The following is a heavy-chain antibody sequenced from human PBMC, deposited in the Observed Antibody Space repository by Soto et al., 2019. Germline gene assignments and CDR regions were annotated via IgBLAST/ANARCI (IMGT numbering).Heavy chain of an antibody. V-gene: IGHV3-23*01. CDR1: GFTFSSFA. Sequence: GGSLRLSCAASGFTFSSFAMSWVRQAPGKGLEWVSSISGSGESTYYADSVKGRLTISRDNSKNTLYLQMNSLRAEDTAVYYCAKRREGGYSFFDYWGQGTPVTVSS. J-gene: IGHJ4*02. CDR2: ISGSGEST. CDR3: AKRREGGYSFFDY. D-gene: IGHD3-16*01.